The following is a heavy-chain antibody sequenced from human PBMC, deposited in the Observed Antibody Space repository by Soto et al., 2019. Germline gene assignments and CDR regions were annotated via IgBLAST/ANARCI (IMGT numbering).Heavy chain of an antibody. CDR1: GYSFTSYW. J-gene: IGHJ6*02. CDR3: ARHEENYYGSGSYYHYYYYGMDV. CDR2: IYPGDSDT. D-gene: IGHD3-10*01. V-gene: IGHV5-51*01. Sequence: GESLKISCKGSGYSFTSYWIGWVRQMPGKGLEWMGIIYPGDSDTRYSPSFQGQVTISADKSISTAYLQWSSLKASDTAMDYCARHEENYYGSGSYYHYYYYGMDVWGQGTTVTVSS.